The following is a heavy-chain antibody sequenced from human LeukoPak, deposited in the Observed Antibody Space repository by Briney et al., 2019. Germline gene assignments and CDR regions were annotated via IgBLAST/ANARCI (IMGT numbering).Heavy chain of an antibody. V-gene: IGHV3-21*01. CDR3: ARYSEVYYYVDV. D-gene: IGHD2-21*01. Sequence: PGGSLRLSCAASGFTFDTYNFNWVRHAPGKGLEWVASIRSYSSYIHYADSVKGRFTISRDDAKKSLDLQMNSLRAEDTAVYFCARYSEVYYYVDVWGKGTTVTISS. J-gene: IGHJ6*03. CDR1: GFTFDTYN. CDR2: IRSYSSYI.